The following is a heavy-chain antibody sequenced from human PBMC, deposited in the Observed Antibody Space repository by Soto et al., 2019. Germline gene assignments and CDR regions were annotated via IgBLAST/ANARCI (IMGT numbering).Heavy chain of an antibody. CDR3: ARDRVGCSSTSCHPPYYYYVIDV. CDR1: GFTFSSYS. J-gene: IGHJ6*02. Sequence: GGSLRLSCAASGFTFSSYSMNWVRQAPGKGLEWVSYISSSSSTIYYADSVKGRFTISRDNAKNSLYLQMNSLRDEDTAVYYCARDRVGCSSTSCHPPYYYYVIDVWGQATTVTVSS. CDR2: ISSSSSTI. D-gene: IGHD2-2*01. V-gene: IGHV3-48*02.